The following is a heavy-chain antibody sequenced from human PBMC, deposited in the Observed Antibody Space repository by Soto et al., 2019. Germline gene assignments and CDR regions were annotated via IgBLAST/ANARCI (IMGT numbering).Heavy chain of an antibody. V-gene: IGHV3-21*01. D-gene: IGHD3-22*01. CDR1: GFTFSSYA. CDR3: ARSYYDSSGYYYFYY. CDR2: ISSSSSYI. J-gene: IGHJ4*02. Sequence: PGGSLRLSCAASGFTFSSYAMNWVRQAPGKGLEWVSSISSSSSYIYYADSVKGRFTISRDNAKNSLYLQMNSLRAEDTAVYYCARSYYDSSGYYYFYYWGQGALVTVSS.